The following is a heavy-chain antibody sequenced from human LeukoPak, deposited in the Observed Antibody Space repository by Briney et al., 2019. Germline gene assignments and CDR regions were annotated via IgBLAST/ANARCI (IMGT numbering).Heavy chain of an antibody. CDR3: ARGPDYYMDV. V-gene: IGHV3-30-3*01. CDR1: GFTFSSYA. CDR2: ISYGGSNK. Sequence: GRSLGLSCAASGFTFSSYAMHWVRQAPGKGLEWVAVISYGGSNKYYADSVKGRFTISRDNSKNTLYLQMDSLRAEDTAVYYCARGPDYYMDVWGKGTTVTVSS. J-gene: IGHJ6*03.